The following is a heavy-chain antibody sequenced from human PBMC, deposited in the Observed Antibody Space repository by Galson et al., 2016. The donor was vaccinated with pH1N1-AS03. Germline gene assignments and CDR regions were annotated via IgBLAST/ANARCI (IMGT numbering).Heavy chain of an antibody. V-gene: IGHV1-24*01. CDR1: GLSLSELS. CDR3: ATDYDY. J-gene: IGHJ4*02. Sequence: SVKVSCKVSGLSLSELSMHWVRQAPGKGLEWMGCFDREDGEAIYAQKFQGRLTVTEDRSTDTAYMELSRLRPEDTATYYCATDYDYWGQGTLVTVSS. CDR2: FDREDGEA.